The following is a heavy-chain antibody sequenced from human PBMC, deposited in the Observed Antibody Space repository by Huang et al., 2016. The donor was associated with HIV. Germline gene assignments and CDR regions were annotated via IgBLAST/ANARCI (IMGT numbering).Heavy chain of an antibody. V-gene: IGHV4-34*01. CDR3: ARGQGGYYYYYMDV. CDR1: GGSFSGYY. CDR2: INHSEST. Sequence: QVQLQQWGAGLLRPSETLSLTCAGYGGSFSGYYGTWIRQPPGKGREWIGEINHSESTNYNPSLKSRVTISVDTSRNQFSRTLTSVTAADTAVYYCARGQGGYYYYYMDVWGKGTTVTVSS. J-gene: IGHJ6*03.